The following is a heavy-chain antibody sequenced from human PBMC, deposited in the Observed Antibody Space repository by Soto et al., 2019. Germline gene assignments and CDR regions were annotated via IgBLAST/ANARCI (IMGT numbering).Heavy chain of an antibody. D-gene: IGHD3-10*01. CDR2: IYYSGST. V-gene: IGHV4-59*01. CDR3: ARWGRDGSGSYFFIRYGMDV. J-gene: IGHJ6*02. Sequence: SETLSLTCTVSGGSISSYYWSWIRQPPGKGLEWIGYIYYSGSTNYNPSLKSRVTISVDTSKNQFSLKLSSVTAADTAVYYCARWGRDGSGSYFFIRYGMDVWGQG. CDR1: GGSISSYY.